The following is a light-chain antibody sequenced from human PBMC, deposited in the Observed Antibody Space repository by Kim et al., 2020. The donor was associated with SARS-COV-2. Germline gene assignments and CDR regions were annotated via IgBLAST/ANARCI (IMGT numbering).Light chain of an antibody. V-gene: IGKV3-15*01. Sequence: EIVMTQSPATLSVSPGERATLSCRASQSVSSNLVWYQQKPGQAPRLLIYGASSRATGIPARFSGGGSGTEFTLTISSLQSEDFAVYYCKQYNKWPRTFGQGTKVDIK. CDR3: KQYNKWPRT. J-gene: IGKJ1*01. CDR1: QSVSSN. CDR2: GAS.